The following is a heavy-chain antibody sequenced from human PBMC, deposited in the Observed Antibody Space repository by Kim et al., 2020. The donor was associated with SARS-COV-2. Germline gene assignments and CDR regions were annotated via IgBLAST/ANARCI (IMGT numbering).Heavy chain of an antibody. D-gene: IGHD3-22*01. J-gene: IGHJ3*02. V-gene: IGHV4-31*03. CDR2: IYYSGST. Sequence: SETLSLTCTVSGGSISSGGYYWSWIRQHPGKGLEWTGYIYYSGSTYYNPSLKSRVTISVDTSKNQFSLKLSSVTAADTAVYYCARSGYDSTLGAFDIWGQGTMVTVSS. CDR1: GGSISSGGYY. CDR3: ARSGYDSTLGAFDI.